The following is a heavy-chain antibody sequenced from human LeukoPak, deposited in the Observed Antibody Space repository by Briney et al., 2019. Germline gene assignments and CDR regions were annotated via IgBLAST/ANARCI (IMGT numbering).Heavy chain of an antibody. Sequence: PSETLSLTCTVSGGSISSGSYYWSWIRQPAGKGLEWIGRIYTSGSTNYNPSLKSRVTISVDTSKNQFSLKLCSVTAADTAVYYCAGHGSGWYSFDYWGQGTLVTVSS. CDR2: IYTSGST. CDR3: AGHGSGWYSFDY. J-gene: IGHJ4*02. CDR1: GGSISSGSYY. V-gene: IGHV4-61*02. D-gene: IGHD6-19*01.